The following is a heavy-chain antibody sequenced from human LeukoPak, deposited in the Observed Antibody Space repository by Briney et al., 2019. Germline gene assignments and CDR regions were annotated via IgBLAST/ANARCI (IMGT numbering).Heavy chain of an antibody. Sequence: SETLSLTCTVSGGSISSGGYYWSWIRQHPGTGLEWIGYIYYSGSTYYNPSLKSRVTISVDTSKNQFSLKLSSVTAADTAVYYCASTSSGGSHWWFDPWGQGTLVTVSS. J-gene: IGHJ5*02. CDR3: ASTSSGGSHWWFDP. D-gene: IGHD2-15*01. V-gene: IGHV4-31*03. CDR2: IYYSGST. CDR1: GGSISSGGYY.